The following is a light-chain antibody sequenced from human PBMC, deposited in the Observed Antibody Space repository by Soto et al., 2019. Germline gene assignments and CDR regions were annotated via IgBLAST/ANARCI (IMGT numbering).Light chain of an antibody. CDR1: QGTNIF. CDR3: QQRNSYPRT. CDR2: AAS. Sequence: DIQLTQSPSFLSAAVGDRVTITCRASQGTNIFLAWFQQKPGKAPNLLISAASTLQSGVPSRFSGSGSETEFTLTITSLQPEDSATYYCQQRNSYPRTFGQGTKVDIK. J-gene: IGKJ2*01. V-gene: IGKV1-9*01.